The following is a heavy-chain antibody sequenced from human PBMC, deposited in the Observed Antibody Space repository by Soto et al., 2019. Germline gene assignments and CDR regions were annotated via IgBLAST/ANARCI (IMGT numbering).Heavy chain of an antibody. J-gene: IGHJ4*02. CDR2: IYWGDDK. CDR1: GFSLSTSGVG. D-gene: IGHD4-17*01. CDR3: AHAPQLLDYGDYGGVFDY. Sequence: QMTLKESGPTLVKPTQTLTLTCTFSGFSLSTSGVGVGWIRQPPGKALEWLALIYWGDDKRYSPSLKSRLTITKDTSKNLVVLTMTNMDPVDTATYYCAHAPQLLDYGDYGGVFDYWGQGTLVTVSS. V-gene: IGHV2-5*02.